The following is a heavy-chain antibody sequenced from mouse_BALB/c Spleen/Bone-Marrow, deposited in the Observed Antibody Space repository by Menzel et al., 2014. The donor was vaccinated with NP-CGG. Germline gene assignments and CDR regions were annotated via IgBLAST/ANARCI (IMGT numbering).Heavy chain of an antibody. CDR2: INPYNDGT. Sequence: LVESGPELVKPGASVKMSCKASGYTFTSYIMHWVKQKPGRGLEWIGYINPYNDGTKYSEKFKGKATLTPDKSSSTAYMELSSLTSEDSAVYYCARRWLPYAMDYWGQGTSVTVSS. D-gene: IGHD2-3*01. J-gene: IGHJ4*01. CDR3: ARRWLPYAMDY. V-gene: IGHV1-14*01. CDR1: GYTFTSYI.